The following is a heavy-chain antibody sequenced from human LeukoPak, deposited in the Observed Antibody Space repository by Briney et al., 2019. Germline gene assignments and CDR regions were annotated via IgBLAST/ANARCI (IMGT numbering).Heavy chain of an antibody. D-gene: IGHD6-19*01. CDR1: GRSISSYY. J-gene: IGHJ4*02. V-gene: IGHV4-4*07. CDR3: ASGGVAGRWPLDY. CDR2: IQISGST. Sequence: PSETLSLTCTLSGRSISSYYSSWIRQPAGKGLEWIGRIQISGSTNYNPSLKSRVTMSVDTSKNQFSLKLSSVTAADTAVYYCASGGVAGRWPLDYWGQGTLVTVSS.